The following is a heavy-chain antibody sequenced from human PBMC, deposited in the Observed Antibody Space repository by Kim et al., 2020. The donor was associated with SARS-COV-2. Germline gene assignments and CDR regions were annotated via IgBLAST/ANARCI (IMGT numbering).Heavy chain of an antibody. J-gene: IGHJ5*02. V-gene: IGHV3-7*03. CDR2: DASGK. CDR3: ATSSYDR. Sequence: DASGKYHGDSVKGRFAISRDNAKISLYLQMNSVGAEDTAVYYGATSSYDRWGQGTLVTVSS.